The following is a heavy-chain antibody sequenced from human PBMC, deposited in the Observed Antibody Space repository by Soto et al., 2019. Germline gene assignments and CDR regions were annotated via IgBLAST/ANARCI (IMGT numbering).Heavy chain of an antibody. CDR2: VHYSGSV. Sequence: QVQLQQSGPGLVKPSQTLSLTCTVSGGSISFDHYHWTWIRQPPGKGLEWIGYVHYSGSVLYNPSLQSRVSISVDTSKNQFSLKLSSVTAADTAVYFCAREDDGGYGDYYGLDVWGQGTTVTVS. J-gene: IGHJ6*02. D-gene: IGHD4-17*01. V-gene: IGHV4-30-4*01. CDR1: GGSISFDHYH. CDR3: AREDDGGYGDYYGLDV.